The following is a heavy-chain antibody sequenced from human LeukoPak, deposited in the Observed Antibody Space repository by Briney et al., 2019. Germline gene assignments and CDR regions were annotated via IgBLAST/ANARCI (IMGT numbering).Heavy chain of an antibody. V-gene: IGHV3-7*01. CDR1: GSTSSRYY. J-gene: IGHJ4*02. CDR2: IDQDGSEK. CDR3: ASAAGWESAY. Sequence: GGSLRLSCAASGSTSSRYYMSWVRQAPGEGLEWVANIDQDGSEKNYVDSVKGRFTISRDNAKNSLYLQMNSLRAEDTAVYYCASAAGWESAYWGQGTLVTVSS. D-gene: IGHD1-26*01.